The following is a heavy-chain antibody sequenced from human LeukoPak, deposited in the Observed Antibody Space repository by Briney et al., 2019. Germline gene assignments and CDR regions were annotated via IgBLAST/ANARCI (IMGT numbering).Heavy chain of an antibody. V-gene: IGHV3-23*01. CDR2: ITGSDGSS. CDR3: AKDLGFDP. D-gene: IGHD1-26*01. CDR1: GFTFTNYA. J-gene: IGHJ5*02. Sequence: GTSLRLSCVASGFTFTNYAMSWVRQAPGKGLEWVSAITGSDGSSYYADSVKGRFTISRDNSKNTLYLQMNSLRAEDTAVYYCAKDLGFDPWGQGTLVTVSS.